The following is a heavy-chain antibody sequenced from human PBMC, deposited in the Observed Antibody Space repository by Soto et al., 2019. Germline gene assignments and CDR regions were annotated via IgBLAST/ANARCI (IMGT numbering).Heavy chain of an antibody. CDR3: AKYYCSGTRCFLFDS. D-gene: IGHD2-2*01. CDR1: GGSITSTDYY. CDR2: IFYSGST. Sequence: PSETLSLTCSVSGGSITSTDYYWSWFRQPPGKRLEWIGYIFYSGSTYYNPSLKSRVAFSVDTSKNQFSLQLTSVTAADTAVYYCAKYYCSGTRCFLFDSWGQGTRVTVS. V-gene: IGHV4-30-4*01. J-gene: IGHJ4*02.